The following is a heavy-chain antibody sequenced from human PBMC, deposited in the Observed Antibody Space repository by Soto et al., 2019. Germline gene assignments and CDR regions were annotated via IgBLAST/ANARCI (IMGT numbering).Heavy chain of an antibody. D-gene: IGHD1-26*01. J-gene: IGHJ4*02. CDR1: GFTFSSYG. Sequence: GGSLRLSCAASGFTFSSYGMHWVRQAPGKGLEWVAVIWYDGSNKYYADSVKGRFTISRDNSKNTLYLQMNSLRAEDTAVYYCARDSSGELLRYYFDYWGQGTLVTVSS. CDR2: IWYDGSNK. CDR3: ARDSSGELLRYYFDY. V-gene: IGHV3-33*01.